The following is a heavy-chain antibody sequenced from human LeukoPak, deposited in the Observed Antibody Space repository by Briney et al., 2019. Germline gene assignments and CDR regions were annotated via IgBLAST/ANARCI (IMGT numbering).Heavy chain of an antibody. J-gene: IGHJ4*02. CDR3: AEDDAYLQYDD. V-gene: IGHV3-23*01. CDR2: VGPSGART. D-gene: IGHD5-24*01. CDR1: GFTFNNYG. Sequence: PGGSLRLSCGASGFTFNNYGMNWVRQAPGKGLEWVSGVGPSGARTYYADSVKGRFTVSRDNSKNMVFLQMNSLRAEDTTIYYCAEDDAYLQYDDWGQGTLVTVSS.